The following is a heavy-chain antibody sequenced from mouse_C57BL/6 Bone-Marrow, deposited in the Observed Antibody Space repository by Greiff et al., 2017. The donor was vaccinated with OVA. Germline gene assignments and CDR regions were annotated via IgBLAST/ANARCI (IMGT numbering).Heavy chain of an antibody. J-gene: IGHJ2*01. CDR3: AGITTGYYFDY. V-gene: IGHV1-55*01. CDR2: IYPGSGSN. D-gene: IGHD1-2*01. CDR1: GYTFTSYW. Sequence: QVQLQQPGAELVKPGASVKMSCKASGYTFTSYWITWVKQRPGQGLEWIGDIYPGSGSNNYNEKFKSKATLTVNTSSSTAYMQLSSLTAEDSAVYYCAGITTGYYFDYGGQGTTLTVSS.